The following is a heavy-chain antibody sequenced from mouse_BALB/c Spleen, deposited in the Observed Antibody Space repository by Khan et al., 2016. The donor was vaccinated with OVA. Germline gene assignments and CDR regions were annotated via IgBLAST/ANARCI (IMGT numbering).Heavy chain of an antibody. D-gene: IGHD1-1*01. Sequence: EVQLVETGPGLVKPSQSLSLTCTVTGYSITSDYAWNWIRQFPGNKLEWMGYISYSGRTSYNPSLKSRISITRDTSKNQFFIQLNSVTTEDTATYYCARSVTMTTVVATDFDYWGQGTTLTVSS. CDR3: ARSVTMTTVVATDFDY. CDR1: GYSITSDYA. V-gene: IGHV3-2*02. J-gene: IGHJ2*01. CDR2: ISYSGRT.